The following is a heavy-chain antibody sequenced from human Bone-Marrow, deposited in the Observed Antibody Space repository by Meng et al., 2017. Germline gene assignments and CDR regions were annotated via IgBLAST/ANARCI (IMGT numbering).Heavy chain of an antibody. CDR3: AGGAVVTLIFYHAMDV. D-gene: IGHD2-21*02. CDR2: INHSAST. V-gene: IGHV4-34*01. Sequence: SETLSLTCAVYGGSFSGYYWSWIRQPPGKGLEWIGEINHSASTNYNPSLKSRVTISVDTSKNQFSLKLSSVTAADTAVYYCAGGAVVTLIFYHAMDVWGQGTTVTVSS. J-gene: IGHJ6*02. CDR1: GGSFSGYY.